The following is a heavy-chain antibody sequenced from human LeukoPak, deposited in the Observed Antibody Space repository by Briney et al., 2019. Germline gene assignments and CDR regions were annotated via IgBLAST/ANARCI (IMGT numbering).Heavy chain of an antibody. CDR1: GFTFSSYA. CDR2: ITANGDST. V-gene: IGHV3-48*03. J-gene: IGHJ4*02. Sequence: QAGGSLRLSCAASGFTFSSYAMNWVRQAPGKGPEWLSFITANGDSTFYRDSVKGRFTISRDNAQNSLYLQMSSLRVDDTAIYYCAGEDGHVWGSWRMKDWGKGTLVTVSS. D-gene: IGHD3-16*01. CDR3: AGEDGHVWGSWRMKD.